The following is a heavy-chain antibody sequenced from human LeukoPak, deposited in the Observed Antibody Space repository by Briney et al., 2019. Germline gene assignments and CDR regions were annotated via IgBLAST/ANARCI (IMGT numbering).Heavy chain of an antibody. CDR1: GYTFTSYA. Sequence: ASVKVSCKASGYTFTSYAMHWVRQAPGQRLEWMGWINAGNGNTKYSQKFQGRVTITRDTSASTAYMELSSLRSEDTAVYYCARGRGGWYSSDYWGQGTLVTVSS. CDR3: ARGRGGWYSSDY. D-gene: IGHD6-19*01. V-gene: IGHV1-3*01. J-gene: IGHJ4*02. CDR2: INAGNGNT.